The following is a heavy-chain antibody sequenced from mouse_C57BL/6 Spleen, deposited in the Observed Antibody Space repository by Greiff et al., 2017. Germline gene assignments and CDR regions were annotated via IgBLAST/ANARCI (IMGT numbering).Heavy chain of an antibody. D-gene: IGHD1-1*01. CDR1: GYSITSCYY. J-gene: IGHJ2*01. V-gene: IGHV3-6*01. CDR3: AIYGSSHYFDY. CDR2: ISYDGSN. Sequence: EVQLVESGPGLVKPSQSLSLSCSVTGYSITSCYYWNWIRQFPGNKLEWMGYISYDGSNNYNPSLKNRISITRDTSKNQFFLKLNSVTTEDTATYYCAIYGSSHYFDYWGQGTTLTVSS.